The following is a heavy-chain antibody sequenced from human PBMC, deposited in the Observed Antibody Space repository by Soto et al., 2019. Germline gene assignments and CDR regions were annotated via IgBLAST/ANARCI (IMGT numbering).Heavy chain of an antibody. CDR2: SYYSGRT. Sequence: TVSGGPISSYSWSWIRQPPGKGLEGIWDSYYSGRTNYNPSLKSRVTISVDTSRNQFSLKLSSVTAADTAVYYCARLASGSGSYYTFDSWGRGTLVTVSS. CDR1: GGPISSYS. CDR3: ARLASGSGSYYTFDS. D-gene: IGHD3-10*01. V-gene: IGHV4-59*01. J-gene: IGHJ4*02.